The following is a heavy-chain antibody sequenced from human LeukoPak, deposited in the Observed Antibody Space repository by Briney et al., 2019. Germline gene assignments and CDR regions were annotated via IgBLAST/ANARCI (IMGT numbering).Heavy chain of an antibody. CDR2: IIPIYATP. CDR1: GDTFSTYA. J-gene: IGHJ1*01. CDR3: ASGGPGYYSDKTGARGYFKH. Sequence: VASVKLSCTTSGDTFSTYAISWVRQAPGQGLEWMGSIIPIYATPTYAQKLKGRLTITADESTTTAYMELTGLRSQAPAVYFCASGGPGYYSDKTGARGYFKHWGQGTLVTVSS. V-gene: IGHV1-69*15. D-gene: IGHD3-22*01.